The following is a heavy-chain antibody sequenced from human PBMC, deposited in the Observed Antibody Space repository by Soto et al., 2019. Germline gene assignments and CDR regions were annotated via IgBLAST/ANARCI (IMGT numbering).Heavy chain of an antibody. D-gene: IGHD1-26*01. Sequence: GGSLRLSCAASGFTLSSKALSWVRQAPGKGLEWVSSISDSGDVTNYVDSVKGRFTVSRDNSKNTLYLQMNSLRAEDTAVYYCAKVVGGADTDDWGQGTLVTVSS. CDR3: AKVVGGADTDD. V-gene: IGHV3-23*01. CDR1: GFTLSSKA. CDR2: ISDSGDVT. J-gene: IGHJ4*02.